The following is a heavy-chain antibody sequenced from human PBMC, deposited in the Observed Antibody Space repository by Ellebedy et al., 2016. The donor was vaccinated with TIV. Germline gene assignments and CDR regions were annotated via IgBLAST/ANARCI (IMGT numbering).Heavy chain of an antibody. CDR3: ARVIGREVPFDY. CDR2: INAGNGNT. J-gene: IGHJ4*02. CDR1: GYTFTSYA. D-gene: IGHD1-26*01. V-gene: IGHV1-3*01. Sequence: ASVKVSCXASGYTFTSYAMHWVRQAPGQRLEWMGWINAGNGNTKYSQKFQGRVTITADESTSTAYMVLSSLRSDDTAVYYCARVIGREVPFDYWGQGTLVTVSS.